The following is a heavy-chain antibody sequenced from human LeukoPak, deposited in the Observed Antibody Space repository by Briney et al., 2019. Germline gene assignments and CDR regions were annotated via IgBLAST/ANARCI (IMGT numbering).Heavy chain of an antibody. J-gene: IGHJ5*02. V-gene: IGHV4-38-2*02. Sequence: SETLSLTCTVSGYSISSGYYWGWIRQPPGKGLEWIGSIYHSGSTYYNPSLKSRVTISVDTSKNQFSLKLSSVTAADTAVYYCARGGVLLWFGESNYNWFDPWGQGTLVTVSS. CDR3: ARGGVLLWFGESNYNWFDP. D-gene: IGHD3-10*01. CDR2: IYHSGST. CDR1: GYSISSGYY.